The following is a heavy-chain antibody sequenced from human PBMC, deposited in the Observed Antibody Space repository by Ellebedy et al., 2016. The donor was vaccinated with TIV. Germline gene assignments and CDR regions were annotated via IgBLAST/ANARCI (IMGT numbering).Heavy chain of an antibody. J-gene: IGHJ5*02. CDR1: GGTFSSYA. V-gene: IGHV1-69*13. Sequence: SVKVSXKASGGTFSSYAISWVRQAPGQGLEWMGGIIPIFGTANYAQKFQGRVTITADESTSTAYMELSSLRSEDTAVYYCARGAYCSSTSCYLAWFDPWGQGTLVTVSS. CDR2: IIPIFGTA. CDR3: ARGAYCSSTSCYLAWFDP. D-gene: IGHD2-2*01.